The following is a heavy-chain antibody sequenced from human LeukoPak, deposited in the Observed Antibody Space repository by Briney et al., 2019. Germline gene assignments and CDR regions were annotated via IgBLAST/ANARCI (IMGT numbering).Heavy chain of an antibody. CDR2: ISGNGGST. D-gene: IGHD3-10*01. J-gene: IGHJ4*02. CDR3: VKDFYGSGSYRGGPDY. V-gene: IGHV3-64D*06. CDR1: GFTFSNYA. Sequence: PGTSLRLSCSASGFTFSNYAMYWVRQAPGKGLEYVSAISGNGGSTYYADSVKGRFTISRDSSRNTLYLQMSSLRAEDTAVYYCVKDFYGSGSYRGGPDYWGQGTLVTVSS.